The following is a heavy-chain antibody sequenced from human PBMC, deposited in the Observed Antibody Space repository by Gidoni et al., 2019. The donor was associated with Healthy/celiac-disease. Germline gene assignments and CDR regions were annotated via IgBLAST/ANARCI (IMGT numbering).Heavy chain of an antibody. CDR3: ARDGVSIDYDSSGYYFDY. J-gene: IGHJ4*02. CDR1: GFPFRRSS. CDR2: ISSSSSYI. Sequence: EVQLVESGGGLVKPGGSLRLSCAASGFPFRRSSRNWVRQAPGKGLEWVSSISSSSSYIYYADSVKGRFTISRDNAKNSLYLQMNSRRAEDTAVYYCARDGVSIDYDSSGYYFDYWGQGTLVTVSS. D-gene: IGHD3-22*01. V-gene: IGHV3-21*01.